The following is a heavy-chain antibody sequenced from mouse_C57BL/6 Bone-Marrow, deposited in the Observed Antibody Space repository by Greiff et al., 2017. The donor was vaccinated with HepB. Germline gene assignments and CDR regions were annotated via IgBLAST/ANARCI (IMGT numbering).Heavy chain of an antibody. J-gene: IGHJ3*01. CDR1: GYTFTDYE. CDR3: TRFLTNYGNYVPLFAY. V-gene: IGHV1-15*01. Sequence: QVQLQQSGAELVRPGASVTLSCKASGYTFTDYEMHWVKQTPVHGLEWIGAIDPETGGTAYNQKFKGKAILTADKSSSTAYMELRSLTSEDSAVYYCTRFLTNYGNYVPLFAYWGQGTLVTVSA. D-gene: IGHD2-1*01. CDR2: IDPETGGT.